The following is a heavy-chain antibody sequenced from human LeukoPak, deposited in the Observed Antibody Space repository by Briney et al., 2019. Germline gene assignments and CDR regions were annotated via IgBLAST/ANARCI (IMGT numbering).Heavy chain of an antibody. CDR3: ARALITMVRGVITDDYYYGMDV. CDR2: IIPILGIA. V-gene: IGHV1-69*04. J-gene: IGHJ6*02. Sequence: SVKVSCKASGGTFSSYAISWVRQAPVQGLEWMGRIIPILGIANYAQKFQGRVTITADKSTSTAYMELSSLRSEDTAVYYCARALITMVRGVITDDYYYGMDVWGQGTTVTVSS. CDR1: GGTFSSYA. D-gene: IGHD3-10*01.